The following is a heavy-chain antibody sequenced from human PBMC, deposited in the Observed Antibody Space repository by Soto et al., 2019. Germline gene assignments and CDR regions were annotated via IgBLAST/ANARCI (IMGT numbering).Heavy chain of an antibody. CDR2: IIPILGIA. CDR1: GGTFSSYT. J-gene: IGHJ4*02. D-gene: IGHD3-3*01. V-gene: IGHV1-69*04. Sequence: SVKVSCKASGGTFSSYTISWVRQAPGQGLEWMGRIIPILGIANYAQKFQGRVTITADKSTSTAYMELSSLRSEDTAVYYCARDTSDLDYDFWSGYYIFFVCWGQGTLVTVSS. CDR3: ARDTSDLDYDFWSGYYIFFVC.